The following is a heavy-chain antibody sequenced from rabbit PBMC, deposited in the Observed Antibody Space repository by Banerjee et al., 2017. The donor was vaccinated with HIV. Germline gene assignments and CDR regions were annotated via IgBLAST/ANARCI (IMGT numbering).Heavy chain of an antibody. CDR2: INAGNDDNT. CDR3: ARDLGGSSDL. D-gene: IGHD8-1*01. V-gene: IGHV1S40*01. J-gene: IGHJ4*01. CDR1: GFSFSSTYY. Sequence: QSLEESGGDLVKPGASLTLTCTPSGFSFSSTYYMCWVRQAPGKGLEWIACINAGNDDNTCYANWAKGRFTISKTSSTTVTLQMTSLTAADTATYFCARDLGGSSDLWGPGTLVTVS.